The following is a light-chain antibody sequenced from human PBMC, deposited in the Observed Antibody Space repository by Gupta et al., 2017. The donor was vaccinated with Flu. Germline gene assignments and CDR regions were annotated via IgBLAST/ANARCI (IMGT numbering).Light chain of an antibody. CDR3: QSYDSSLSGWV. CDR2: GNS. V-gene: IGLV1-40*01. J-gene: IGLJ3*02. Sequence: QSVLTLPASVSRAPGHLVTTSCTGSSSNIGAGYDVHWYQQLPGTAPKLLIYGNSNRPSGVPDRFSGSKSGTSASLAITGLQAEDEADYYCQSYDSSLSGWVFGGGTKLTVL. CDR1: SSNIGAGYD.